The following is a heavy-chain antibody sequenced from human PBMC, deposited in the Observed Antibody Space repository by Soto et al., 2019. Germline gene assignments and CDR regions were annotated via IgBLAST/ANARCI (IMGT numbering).Heavy chain of an antibody. CDR2: IYYSGST. CDR3: ARIRSSSLDFYFDY. D-gene: IGHD6-6*01. J-gene: IGHJ4*02. Sequence: SETLSLTCTVSGGSISSYYWSWIRQPPGKGLEWIGYIYYSGSTNYNPSLKSRVTISVDTSKNQFSLKLSSVTAADTAVYYCARIRSSSLDFYFDYWGQGTLVTVSS. CDR1: GGSISSYY. V-gene: IGHV4-59*01.